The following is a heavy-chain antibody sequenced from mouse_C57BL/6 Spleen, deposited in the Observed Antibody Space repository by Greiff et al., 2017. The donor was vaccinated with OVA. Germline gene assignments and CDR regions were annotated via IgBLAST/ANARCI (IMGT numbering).Heavy chain of an antibody. CDR1: GYTFTSYW. D-gene: IGHD2-5*01. CDR2: IYPGSGST. CDR3: ARGKNSNYVYYFDY. V-gene: IGHV1-55*01. Sequence: LQQPGAELVKPGASVKMSCKASGYTFTSYWITWVKQRPGQGLEWIGDIYPGSGSTNYNEKFKSKATLTVDTSSSTAYMQLSSLTSEDSAVYYCARGKNSNYVYYFDYWGQGTTLTVSS. J-gene: IGHJ2*01.